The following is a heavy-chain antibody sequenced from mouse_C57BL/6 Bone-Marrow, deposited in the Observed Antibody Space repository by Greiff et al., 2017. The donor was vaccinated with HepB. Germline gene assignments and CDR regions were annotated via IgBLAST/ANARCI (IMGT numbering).Heavy chain of an antibody. CDR2: IYPGSGST. D-gene: IGHD1-1*01. CDR3: ARKDYYGSSSLYFDY. CDR1: GYTFTSYW. Sequence: VQLQQPGAELVKPGASVKLSCKASGYTFTSYWITWVKQRPGQGLEWIGDIYPGSGSTNYNEKFKSKATLTVDTSSSTAYMQRSSLTSEDSAVYYCARKDYYGSSSLYFDYWGQGTTLTVSS. V-gene: IGHV1-55*01. J-gene: IGHJ2*01.